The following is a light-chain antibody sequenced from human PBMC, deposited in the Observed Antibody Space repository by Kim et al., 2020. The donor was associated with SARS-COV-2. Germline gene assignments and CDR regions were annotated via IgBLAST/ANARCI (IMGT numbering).Light chain of an antibody. CDR3: SSYAGPNNLV. J-gene: IGLJ3*02. Sequence: GQAVTISCTGTSGHVGEYNYVSWYQQHPGKAPKLMISEVTKRPAGVPDRFSGSKSGNTASLTVSGLQAEDEADYYCSSYAGPNNLVFGGGTQLTVL. CDR2: EVT. V-gene: IGLV2-8*01. CDR1: SGHVGEYNY.